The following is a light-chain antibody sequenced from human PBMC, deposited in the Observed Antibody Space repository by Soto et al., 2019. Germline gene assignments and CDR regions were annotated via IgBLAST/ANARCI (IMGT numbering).Light chain of an antibody. CDR2: GAS. V-gene: IGKV3-20*01. Sequence: IVLTQSPGPLSLSPGDRATLSCRASESVSSTYLAWYQQKPGQAPRLLIYGASSRASGIPDRFSGSGSGTDFTLTISRLEPEDFAVYYCQQYGSSPPDTFGGGTKVEIK. CDR3: QQYGSSPPDT. J-gene: IGKJ4*01. CDR1: ESVSSTY.